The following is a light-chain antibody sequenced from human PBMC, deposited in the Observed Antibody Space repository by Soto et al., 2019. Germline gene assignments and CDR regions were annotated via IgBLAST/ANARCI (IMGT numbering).Light chain of an antibody. CDR1: QTVRNN. Sequence: EFVLSQSPGTLSLSTGERATLSCRTIQTVRNNYLAWYQQKPGQAPRLLIYGASTRATGIPARFSGSGSGTEFTLTISSLQSEDLAVYYCQQYNNWPPWTFGQGTKVDIK. CDR2: GAS. V-gene: IGKV3-15*01. J-gene: IGKJ1*01. CDR3: QQYNNWPPWT.